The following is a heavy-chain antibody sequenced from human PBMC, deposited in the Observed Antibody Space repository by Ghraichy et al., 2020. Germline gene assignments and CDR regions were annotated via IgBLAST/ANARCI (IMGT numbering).Heavy chain of an antibody. J-gene: IGHJ5*02. V-gene: IGHV3-33*01. CDR1: GFTFNIHG. D-gene: IGHD3-22*01. Sequence: GGSLRLSCAASGFTFNIHGMHWVRQAPGKGLEWVGIISYDGSNKYYADSVKGRFTISRDNSKNTLYLQMNSLRVDDTAVYYCARVSYHYDSSGYYRFGWFDRWGQGTLVTVSS. CDR2: ISYDGSNK. CDR3: ARVSYHYDSSGYYRFGWFDR.